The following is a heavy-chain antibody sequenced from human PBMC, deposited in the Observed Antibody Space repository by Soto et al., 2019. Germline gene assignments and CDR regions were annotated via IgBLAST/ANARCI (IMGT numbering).Heavy chain of an antibody. CDR2: INPNSGGT. CDR3: ARGRRDYSGYYGYYFDY. V-gene: IGHV1-2*04. CDR1: GYTFTGYY. J-gene: IGHJ4*02. Sequence: ASVKVSCKASGYTFTGYYMHWVRQAPGQGLEWMGWINPNSGGTNYAQQFQGWVTMTRDTSMSTAYMDLSRLRSDDTAVYYCARGRRDYSGYYGYYFDYWGQGTLVTVSS. D-gene: IGHD3-22*01.